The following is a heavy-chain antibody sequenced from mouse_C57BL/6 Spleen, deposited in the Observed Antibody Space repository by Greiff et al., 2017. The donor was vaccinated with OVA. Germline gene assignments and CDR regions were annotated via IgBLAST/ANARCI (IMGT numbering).Heavy chain of an antibody. CDR1: GFSLTSYG. V-gene: IGHV2-6-1*01. D-gene: IGHD2-5*01. J-gene: IGHJ4*01. Sequence: QVQLKESGPGLVAPSQSLSITCTVSGFSLTSYGVHWVRQPPGKGLEWLVVIWSDGSTTYNSALKSRLSISKDNSKSQVFLKMNSLQTDDTAMYYCARHVSYSNYDAMDYWGQGTSVTVSS. CDR3: ARHVSYSNYDAMDY. CDR2: IWSDGST.